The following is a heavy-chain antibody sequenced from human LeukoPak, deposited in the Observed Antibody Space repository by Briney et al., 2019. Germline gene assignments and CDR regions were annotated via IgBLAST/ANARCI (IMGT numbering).Heavy chain of an antibody. CDR2: IYYSGST. Sequence: PSETLSLTYTVSGGSISSYYWSWIRQPPGKGLEWIGYIYYSGSTNYNPSLKSRVTISVDTSKNQFSLKLSSVTAADTAVYYCATNAGPAALDAIDIWGQGTIVIVSS. CDR3: ATNAGPAALDAIDI. J-gene: IGHJ3*02. CDR1: GGSISSYY. D-gene: IGHD2-2*01. V-gene: IGHV4-59*08.